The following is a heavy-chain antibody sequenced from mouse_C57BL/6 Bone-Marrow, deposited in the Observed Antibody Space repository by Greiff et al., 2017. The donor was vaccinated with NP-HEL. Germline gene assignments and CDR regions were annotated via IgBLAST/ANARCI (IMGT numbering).Heavy chain of an antibody. CDR2: INPSSGYT. D-gene: IGHD1-1*01. CDR1: GYTFTSYW. V-gene: IGHV1-7*01. Sequence: QVQLKQSGAELAKPGASVKLSCKASGYTFTSYWLHWVKQRPGQGLEWIGYINPSSGYTKYNQKFKDKATLTADKSSSTAYMQLSSLTYDASAVYYCAREGAITTVVVPFDYWGQGTTLTVSS. J-gene: IGHJ2*01. CDR3: AREGAITTVVVPFDY.